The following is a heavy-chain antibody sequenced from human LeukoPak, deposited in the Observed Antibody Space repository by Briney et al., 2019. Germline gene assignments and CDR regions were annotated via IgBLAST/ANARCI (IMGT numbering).Heavy chain of an antibody. Sequence: GASVKVSCKASGYTFTSYGISWVRQAPGQGLEWMGWISAYNGNTNYAQKLQGRVTMTTDTSTSTAYMELRSLGSDDTAVYYCARGPWFSYGDYENYFDYWGQGTLVTVSS. CDR2: ISAYNGNT. V-gene: IGHV1-18*01. J-gene: IGHJ4*02. CDR1: GYTFTSYG. CDR3: ARGPWFSYGDYENYFDY. D-gene: IGHD4-17*01.